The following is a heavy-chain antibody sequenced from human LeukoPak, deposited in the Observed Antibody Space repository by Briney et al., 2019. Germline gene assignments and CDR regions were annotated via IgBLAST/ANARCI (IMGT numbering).Heavy chain of an antibody. CDR1: GFTFSSYS. CDR3: ARDGGSSGNGVYYMDV. Sequence: PGGSLRLSCAASGFTFSSYSMNWVRQAPGKGLEWVSYISSSGSTIYYADSVKGRFTISRDNAKNSVYLQMNSLRAEDTAVYYCARDGGSSGNGVYYMDVWGKGTTVTVSS. V-gene: IGHV3-48*04. CDR2: ISSSGSTI. D-gene: IGHD2-15*01. J-gene: IGHJ6*03.